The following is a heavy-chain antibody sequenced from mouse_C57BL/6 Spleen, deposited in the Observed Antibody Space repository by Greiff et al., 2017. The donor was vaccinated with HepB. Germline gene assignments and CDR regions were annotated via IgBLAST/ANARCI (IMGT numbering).Heavy chain of an antibody. Sequence: DVKLQESVAELVRPGASVKLSCTASGFNIKNTYMHWVKQRPEQGLEWIGRIDPANGNTKYAPKFQGKATITADTSSNTAYLQLSSLTSEDTAIYYCALEPFYYGSSYGFDYWGQGTTLTVSS. CDR3: ALEPFYYGSSYGFDY. V-gene: IGHV14-3*01. CDR2: IDPANGNT. J-gene: IGHJ2*01. CDR1: GFNIKNTY. D-gene: IGHD1-1*01.